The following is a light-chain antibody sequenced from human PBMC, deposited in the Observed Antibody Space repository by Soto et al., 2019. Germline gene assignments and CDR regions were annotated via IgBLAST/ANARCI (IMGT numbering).Light chain of an antibody. CDR2: GVS. J-gene: IGLJ1*01. Sequence: QSVLTQPASVSGSPGQSITISCTGTSSDVGAYNYVSWYQQYPGKAPKLMIFGVSNRPSGVSNRFSGSKSGNTASLTISGLQAEDEADCYCSSYTGTIYVFGTGTKVTVL. CDR1: SSDVGAYNY. V-gene: IGLV2-14*01. CDR3: SSYTGTIYV.